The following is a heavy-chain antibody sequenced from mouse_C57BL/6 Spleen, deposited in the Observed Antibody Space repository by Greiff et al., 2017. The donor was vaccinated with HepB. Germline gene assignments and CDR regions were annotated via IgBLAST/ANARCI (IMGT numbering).Heavy chain of an antibody. CDR3: APFITTVVARYFDV. Sequence: QVQLQQPGAELVKPGASVKLSCKASGYTFTSYWMHWVKQSPGQGLEWIGMIHPNSGSTNYNEKFKSKATLTVDKSSSTAYMQLSSLTSEDSAVYYCAPFITTVVARYFDVWGTGTTVTVSS. V-gene: IGHV1-64*01. D-gene: IGHD1-1*01. CDR1: GYTFTSYW. J-gene: IGHJ1*03. CDR2: IHPNSGST.